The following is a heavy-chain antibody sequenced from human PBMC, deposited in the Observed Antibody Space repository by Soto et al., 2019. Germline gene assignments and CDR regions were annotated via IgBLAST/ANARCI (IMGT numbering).Heavy chain of an antibody. D-gene: IGHD3-16*01. V-gene: IGHV3-33*05. CDR3: ARWGTTGGLDV. Sequence: QVQLVESGGGVVQPGTSLRLSCVGSGFTFRSYVIHWVRQAPGKGLEWVALTSYDGSNNFYGDSVKGRFTISRHNSRNTVELQMDSLRFEETALYYCARWGTTGGLDVWGQGTLVSVSS. CDR1: GFTFRSYV. J-gene: IGHJ4*02. CDR2: TSYDGSNN.